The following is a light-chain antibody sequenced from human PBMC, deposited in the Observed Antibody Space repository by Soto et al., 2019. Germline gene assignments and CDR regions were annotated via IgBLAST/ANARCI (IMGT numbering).Light chain of an antibody. Sequence: IQMTQSPSSLSASVGDRVTITCRASQGIRNDVGWYQQKPGKAPKLLIYAASSLQGGVPSRFSGSGSGTDFTLTISSLQPEDFATYYCQQSYSTPRTFGQGTKVDIK. CDR2: AAS. V-gene: IGKV1-39*01. J-gene: IGKJ1*01. CDR1: QGIRND. CDR3: QQSYSTPRT.